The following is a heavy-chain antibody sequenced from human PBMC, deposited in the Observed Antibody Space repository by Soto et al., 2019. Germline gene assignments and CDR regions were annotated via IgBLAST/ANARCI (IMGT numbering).Heavy chain of an antibody. V-gene: IGHV4-59*08. CDR1: GGSIISYY. J-gene: IGHJ6*02. Sequence: SETLSLTCTVSGGSIISYYWSWIRQPPGKGLEWIGYIYYSGSTNYNPSLKSRVTISVDTSKNQFSLKLSSVTAADTAVYYCARHVVVVTAIAPGGYYYGMDVWGQGTTVT. CDR2: IYYSGST. CDR3: ARHVVVVTAIAPGGYYYGMDV. D-gene: IGHD2-21*02.